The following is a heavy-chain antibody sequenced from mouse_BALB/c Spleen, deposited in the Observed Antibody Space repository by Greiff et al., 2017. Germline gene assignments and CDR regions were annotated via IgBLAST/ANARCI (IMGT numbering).Heavy chain of an antibody. D-gene: IGHD2-10*02. CDR2: ISSGSSTI. CDR3: ARCYGYGAMDY. Sequence: EVHLVESGGGLVQPGGSLKLSCAASGFDFSRYWMSWVRQAPGKGLEWVAYISSGSSTIYYADTVKGRFTISRDNPKNTLFLQMTSLRSEDTAMYYCARCYGYGAMDYWGQGTSVTVSS. J-gene: IGHJ4*01. V-gene: IGHV5-17*02. CDR1: GFDFSRYW.